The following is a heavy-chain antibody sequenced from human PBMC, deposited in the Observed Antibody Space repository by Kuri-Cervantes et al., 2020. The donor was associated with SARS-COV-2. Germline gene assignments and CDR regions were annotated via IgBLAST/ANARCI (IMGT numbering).Heavy chain of an antibody. J-gene: IGHJ4*02. Sequence: LRLSCTVSGASISSSNYCWGWIRQPAGKGLEWIGFIYSSGVTNYNPSLKSRVTISADTSRNQFSLKLNSVTAADTAVYYCARDLNYGDYFLDYWGQGTLVTVSS. CDR1: GASISSSNYC. V-gene: IGHV4-61*02. CDR2: IYSSGVT. D-gene: IGHD4-17*01. CDR3: ARDLNYGDYFLDY.